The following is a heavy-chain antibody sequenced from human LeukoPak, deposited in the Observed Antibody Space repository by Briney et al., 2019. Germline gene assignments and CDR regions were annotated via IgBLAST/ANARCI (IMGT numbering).Heavy chain of an antibody. D-gene: IGHD3-3*01. J-gene: IGHJ4*01. CDR1: GGTFSSYA. CDR3: ARGSYYYFWSGPIIRPYYFDY. V-gene: IGHV1-69*13. CDR2: IIPIIGTA. Sequence: ASVTVSCKASGGTFSSYAISWVRQAPGHGLEWMGGIIPIIGTANYAQKFQGRVTITADESTSTAYMELSSLRSEDTDVYYCARGSYYYFWSGPIIRPYYFDYSGDGTLVSASS.